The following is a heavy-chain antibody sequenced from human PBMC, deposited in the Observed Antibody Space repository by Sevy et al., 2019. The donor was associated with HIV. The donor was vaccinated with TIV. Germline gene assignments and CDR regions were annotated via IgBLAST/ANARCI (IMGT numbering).Heavy chain of an antibody. CDR2: IPYDGSNK. CDR3: AKGTSSGYDY. Sequence: GGSLRLSCAASGYTFSSYGMHWVRQAPGKGLEWVAVIPYDGSNKYYADSVKGRFTISRDNSKNTLYLQMNSLRAEDTAVYYCAKGTSSGYDYWGQGTLVTVSS. CDR1: GYTFSSYG. D-gene: IGHD6-19*01. V-gene: IGHV3-30*18. J-gene: IGHJ4*02.